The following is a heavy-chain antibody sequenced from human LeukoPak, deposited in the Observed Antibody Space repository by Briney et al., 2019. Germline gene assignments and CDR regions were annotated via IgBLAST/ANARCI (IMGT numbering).Heavy chain of an antibody. D-gene: IGHD3-22*01. J-gene: IGHJ4*02. CDR1: GFTFRSYE. CDR3: AKPGFTMIVL. V-gene: IGHV3-48*03. Sequence: GGSLRLSCAASGFTFRSYEMNWVRQAPGKGLKWVAYISSRGDTIFYADSVKGRFTISRDNTRNSLFLQMNSLRAEDTAVYYCAKPGFTMIVLWGQGTLVTVSS. CDR2: ISSRGDTI.